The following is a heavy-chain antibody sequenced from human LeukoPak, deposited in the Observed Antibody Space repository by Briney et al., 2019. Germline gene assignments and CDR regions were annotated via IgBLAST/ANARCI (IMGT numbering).Heavy chain of an antibody. V-gene: IGHV3-74*03. CDR2: IKSDGSGI. CDR1: GFAFSIYW. Sequence: GGSLTLSCTPSGFAFSIYWMYWVRHAPRKGLEWVSRIKSDGSGITYSDAVEGRFTISRDNFKNTLYLQMNSLRDEDTAMYYCVRGRTIDYWGQGTLVTVSS. D-gene: IGHD3-10*01. J-gene: IGHJ4*02. CDR3: VRGRTIDY.